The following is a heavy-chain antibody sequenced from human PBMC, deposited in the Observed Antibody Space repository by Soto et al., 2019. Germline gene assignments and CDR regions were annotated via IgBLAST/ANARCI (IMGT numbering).Heavy chain of an antibody. CDR1: GGTFSSYT. D-gene: IGHD4-17*01. Sequence: QVQLVQSGAEVKKPGSSVKVSCKASGGTFSSYTISWVRQAPGQGLEWMGRIIPILGIANYAQKFQGRVTITADKSTSTAYMELSSLRSEDTAVYYCARGSYGDYVYYWYFDLWGRGTLVTVSS. CDR2: IIPILGIA. V-gene: IGHV1-69*02. J-gene: IGHJ2*01. CDR3: ARGSYGDYVYYWYFDL.